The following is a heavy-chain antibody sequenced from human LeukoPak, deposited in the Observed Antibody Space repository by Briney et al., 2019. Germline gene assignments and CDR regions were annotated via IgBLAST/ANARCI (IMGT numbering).Heavy chain of an antibody. J-gene: IGHJ4*02. CDR3: AKLPRGYCSSTSCLFDY. CDR1: GFTFSSYA. D-gene: IGHD2-2*01. Sequence: GGSLRLSCAASGFTFSSYAMSWVRQAPGKGLEWVSAISGSGGSTYYADSVKGRFTISRDNSKNTLYLQVNSLRAEDTAVYYCAKLPRGYCSSTSCLFDYWGQGTLVTVSS. V-gene: IGHV3-23*01. CDR2: ISGSGGST.